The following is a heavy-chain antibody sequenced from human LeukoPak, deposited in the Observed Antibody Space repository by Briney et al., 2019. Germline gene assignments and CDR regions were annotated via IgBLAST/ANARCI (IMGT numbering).Heavy chain of an antibody. CDR3: ARGLVLATDDAFDI. V-gene: IGHV4-59*01. J-gene: IGHJ3*02. D-gene: IGHD5-12*01. CDR2: IWDTEIT. CDR1: GGSIRSYF. Sequence: SETLSLTCTVSGGSIRSYFWSWLRQPPGKGLEWIGFIWDTEITDYNPSLKSRVTISLDTSKNHFSLKLRSVTAADTALYFCARGLVLATDDAFDIWGQGTLVTVSS.